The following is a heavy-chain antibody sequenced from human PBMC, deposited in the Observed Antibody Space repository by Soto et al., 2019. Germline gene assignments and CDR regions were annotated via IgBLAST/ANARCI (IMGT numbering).Heavy chain of an antibody. CDR1: GFSLSNARMG. CDR3: ARIRSGYSYGSDYYYGMDV. V-gene: IGHV2-26*01. D-gene: IGHD5-18*01. J-gene: IGHJ6*02. CDR2: IFSNDEK. Sequence: QVTLKESGPVLVKPTETLTLTCTVSGFSLSNARMGVSWIRQPPGKALEWLAHIFSNDEKSYSTSLKSRLTISRATSKSQVVLTMTNMAPVDTATYYCARIRSGYSYGSDYYYGMDVWGQGTTVTVSS.